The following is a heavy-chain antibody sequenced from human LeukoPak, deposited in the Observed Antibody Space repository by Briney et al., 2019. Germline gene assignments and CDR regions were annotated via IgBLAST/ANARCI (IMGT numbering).Heavy chain of an antibody. D-gene: IGHD2-15*01. Sequence: GGSLRLSCAASGFTFSNNWMTWVRQAPGKGLEWVASIKEDGSETYYVDSVRGRFIVSRDNAKNSLYLQMNSLRAADTAIYYCARVVPCSSSSCYSLHYYMDVWGKGTTVTVSS. J-gene: IGHJ6*03. CDR1: GFTFSNNW. CDR2: IKEDGSET. V-gene: IGHV3-7*01. CDR3: ARVVPCSSSSCYSLHYYMDV.